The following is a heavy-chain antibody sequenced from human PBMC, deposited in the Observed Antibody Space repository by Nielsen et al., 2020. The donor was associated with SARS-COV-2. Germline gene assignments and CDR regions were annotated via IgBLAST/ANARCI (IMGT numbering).Heavy chain of an antibody. CDR3: ARDKVINYARAPYYFDY. CDR1: GFTFSDYY. V-gene: IGHV3-11*06. Sequence: GGSLRLSCAASGFTFSDYYMSWIRQAPGKGLEWVSYISSSSSYTNYADSVKGRFTISRDNAKNSLYLQMNSLRAEDTAVYYCARDKVINYARAPYYFDYWGQGTLVTVSS. CDR2: ISSSSSYT. D-gene: IGHD4-11*01. J-gene: IGHJ4*02.